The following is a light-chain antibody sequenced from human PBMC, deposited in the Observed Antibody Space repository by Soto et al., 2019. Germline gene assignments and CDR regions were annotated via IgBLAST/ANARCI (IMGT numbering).Light chain of an antibody. Sequence: DLQMTQSPSTLSASVGDRVTIDCRASHNINNLLAWYQQKPGEAPKLLIFRASNLYSGVPPRFSGSGSWTQFTLTINGLQPDDFATYYCQQYNNYEWTFGQATKVEVK. V-gene: IGKV1-5*03. CDR3: QQYNNYEWT. CDR1: HNINNL. J-gene: IGKJ1*01. CDR2: RAS.